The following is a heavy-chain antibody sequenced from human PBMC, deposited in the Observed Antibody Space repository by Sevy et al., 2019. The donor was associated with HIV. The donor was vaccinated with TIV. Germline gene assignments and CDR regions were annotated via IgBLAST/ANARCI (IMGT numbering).Heavy chain of an antibody. CDR3: ASKYDSSGYFDY. Sequence: GGSLRLSCAASGFTFSNYAMNWVRQAPGKGLEWVSGISGSGGSGDNTNYADSVKGRFTISRDDSKNSLYLQLNSLRAEDTAIYYCASKYDSSGYFDYWGQGTLVTVSS. V-gene: IGHV3-23*01. J-gene: IGHJ4*02. D-gene: IGHD3-22*01. CDR1: GFTFSNYA. CDR2: ISGSGGSGDNT.